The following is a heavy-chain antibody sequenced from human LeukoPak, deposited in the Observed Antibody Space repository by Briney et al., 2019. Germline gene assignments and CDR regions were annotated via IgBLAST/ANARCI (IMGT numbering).Heavy chain of an antibody. Sequence: QTGGSLRLSCATSGFTFSSYAMSWVRQAPGKGLEWVSTISAITSGGRTYYADSVKGRFTISRDNSKNTLHLQMNSLRAEDTAVYYCAKTYYQNQPRDFDYWGQGTLVTVSS. V-gene: IGHV3-23*01. CDR1: GFTFSSYA. CDR3: AKTYYQNQPRDFDY. D-gene: IGHD3-10*01. CDR2: ISAITSGGRT. J-gene: IGHJ4*02.